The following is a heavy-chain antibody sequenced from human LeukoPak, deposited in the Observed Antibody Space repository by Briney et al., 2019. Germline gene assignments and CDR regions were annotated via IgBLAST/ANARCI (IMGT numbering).Heavy chain of an antibody. CDR3: ARTPYSGSYSWFDP. D-gene: IGHD1-26*01. J-gene: IGHJ5*02. CDR1: GGSISSYY. Sequence: SETLSLTCTVSGGSISSYYWSWIRQPPGKGLEWIGYIYYSGSTNYNPSLKSRVTISVDTSKNQFSLKLSSVTAADTAVYYCARTPYSGSYSWFDPWGQGTLATVSS. V-gene: IGHV4-59*01. CDR2: IYYSGST.